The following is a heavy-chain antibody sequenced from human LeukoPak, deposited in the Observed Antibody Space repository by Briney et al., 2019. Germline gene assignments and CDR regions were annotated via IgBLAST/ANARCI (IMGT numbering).Heavy chain of an antibody. V-gene: IGHV1-2*02. D-gene: IGHD4-23*01. CDR3: ASDDGGVVALSN. CDR1: GYTFTGYF. Sequence: ASVKVSCKASGYTFTGYFIHWVRQAPGQGLEWMGWLNPSSAGTNYAQKFQGRVTMTRDTSISTAYMELSRLRSDDTAVYYCASDDGGVVALSNWGQGTLVTVSS. CDR2: LNPSSAGT. J-gene: IGHJ4*02.